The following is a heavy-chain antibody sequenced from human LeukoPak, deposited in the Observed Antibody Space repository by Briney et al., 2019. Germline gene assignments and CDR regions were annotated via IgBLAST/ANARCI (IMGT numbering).Heavy chain of an antibody. CDR3: AKDRSGVPYGDYSFDY. D-gene: IGHD4-17*01. Sequence: PGGSLRLSCAASGFTFDDYAMHWVRQAPGKGVEWVSGISWNSGSIGYADSVKGRFTISRDNAKNSLYLQMNSLRAEDTALYYCAKDRSGVPYGDYSFDYWGQGTLVTVSS. CDR2: ISWNSGSI. J-gene: IGHJ4*02. CDR1: GFTFDDYA. V-gene: IGHV3-9*01.